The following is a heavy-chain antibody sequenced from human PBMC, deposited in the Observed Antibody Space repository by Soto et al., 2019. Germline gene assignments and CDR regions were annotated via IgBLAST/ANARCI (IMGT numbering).Heavy chain of an antibody. CDR1: GFTFSNFW. V-gene: IGHV3-7*04. CDR3: AGGSGWLIDH. D-gene: IGHD3-10*01. J-gene: IGHJ4*02. CDR2: IRQDGSED. Sequence: EVQLVESGGGLVQPGGSLRLSCAASGFTFSNFWMNWVRQAPGRGLEWLAIIRQDGSEDLYVDSLKDRFTISRDNAKNSLYLQINSLRAEDTAVYYCAGGSGWLIDHWGQGTLVTVYS.